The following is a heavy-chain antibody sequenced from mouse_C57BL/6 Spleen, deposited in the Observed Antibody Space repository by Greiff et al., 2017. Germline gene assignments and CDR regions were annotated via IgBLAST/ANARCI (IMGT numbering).Heavy chain of an antibody. D-gene: IGHD1-1*01. Sequence: EVQVVESGPGLVKPSQSLSLTCSVTGYSITSGYYWNWIRQFPGNKLEWMGYISYDGSNNYNPSLKNRIPITRDTSKNQFFLKLNSVTTEDTATYYCARDYYGSSYGYWGQGTTLTVSS. J-gene: IGHJ2*01. V-gene: IGHV3-6*01. CDR1: GYSITSGYY. CDR2: ISYDGSN. CDR3: ARDYYGSSYGY.